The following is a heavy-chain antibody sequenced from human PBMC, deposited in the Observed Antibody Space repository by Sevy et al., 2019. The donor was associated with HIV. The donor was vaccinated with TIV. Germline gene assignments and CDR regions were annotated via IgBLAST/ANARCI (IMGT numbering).Heavy chain of an antibody. CDR1: GFIFSSYE. V-gene: IGHV3-48*03. D-gene: IGHD4-17*01. J-gene: IGHJ4*02. CDR3: ARDLPPSATTVAHFDY. CDR2: ISQSGGTT. Sequence: GGSLRLSCAASGFIFSSYEMSWVRQAPGKGLEWVSHISQSGGTTYYSDSVKGRFNISSDNAKNSLYLHMNSLRAEDTAIYYCARDLPPSATTVAHFDYWGQGTLVTVSS.